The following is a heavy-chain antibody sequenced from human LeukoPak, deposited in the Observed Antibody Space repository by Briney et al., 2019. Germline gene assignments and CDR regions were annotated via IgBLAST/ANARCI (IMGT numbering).Heavy chain of an antibody. D-gene: IGHD3-10*01. Sequence: SETLSLTCTVSGGSITSSNYYWGWIRQPPGKGLEWIGNTYYGGNTYYNPSLKSRLTISVDTSKNQFSLNLRSVTAADTAVYYCARDLGVTGLWYFDLWGRGTLVTVSS. V-gene: IGHV4-39*07. CDR3: ARDLGVTGLWYFDL. J-gene: IGHJ2*01. CDR1: GGSITSSNYY. CDR2: TYYGGNT.